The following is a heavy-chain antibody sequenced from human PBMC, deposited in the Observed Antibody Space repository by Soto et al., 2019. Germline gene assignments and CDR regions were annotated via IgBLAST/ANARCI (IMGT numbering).Heavy chain of an antibody. CDR1: GFTFSSYA. CDR2: ISYDGSNK. D-gene: IGHD3-22*01. Sequence: GGSLRLSCAASGFTFSSYAMHWVRQAPGKGLEWVVVISYDGSNKYYADSVKGRFTISRDNSKNTLYLQMNSLRAEDTAVYYCARDPSPYYDSSGYCFDYWGQGTLVTVSS. CDR3: ARDPSPYYDSSGYCFDY. V-gene: IGHV3-30-3*01. J-gene: IGHJ4*02.